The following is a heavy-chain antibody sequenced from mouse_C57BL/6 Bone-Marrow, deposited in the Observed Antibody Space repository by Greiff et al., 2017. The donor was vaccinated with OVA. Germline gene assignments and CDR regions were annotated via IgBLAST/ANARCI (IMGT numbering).Heavy chain of an antibody. Sequence: EVQGVESGGGLVQPKGSLKLSCAASGFSFNTYAMNWVRQAPGKGLEWVARIRSKSNNYATYYADSVKDRFTISRDDSESMLYLQMNNLKTEDTAMYYCVRHEGWDDYYAMDYWGQGTSVTVSS. CDR3: VRHEGWDDYYAMDY. J-gene: IGHJ4*01. V-gene: IGHV10-1*01. D-gene: IGHD4-1*01. CDR2: IRSKSNNYAT. CDR1: GFSFNTYA.